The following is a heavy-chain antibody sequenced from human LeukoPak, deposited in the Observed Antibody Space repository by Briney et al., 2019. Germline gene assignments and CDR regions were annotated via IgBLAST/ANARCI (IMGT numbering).Heavy chain of an antibody. CDR1: GGSFSGYY. J-gene: IGHJ4*02. CDR3: ARGGNPGDY. Sequence: SQTLSLTCAVYGGSFSGYYWSWIRQPPGKGLEWIGEINHSGSTNYNPSLKSRVTISVDTSKNQFSLKLSSVTAADTAVYYCARGGNPGDYWGQGTLVTVSS. CDR2: INHSGST. V-gene: IGHV4-34*01. D-gene: IGHD4-23*01.